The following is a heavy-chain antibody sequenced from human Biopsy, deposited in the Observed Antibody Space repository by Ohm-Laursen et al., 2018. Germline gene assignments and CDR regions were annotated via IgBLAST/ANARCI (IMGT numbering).Heavy chain of an antibody. CDR2: INDDADRT. V-gene: IGHV3-23*01. CDR1: GFSFSSYG. D-gene: IGHD6-13*01. J-gene: IGHJ4*02. CDR3: AKAPGSSWYSYDY. Sequence: SLRLSCAASGFSFSSYGMHWVRQAPGKGLEWVSAINDDADRTYYANSVKGRFTISRDNSKNTLYLQMNSLRVDDAAVYFCAKAPGSSWYSYDYWGQGALVTVSP.